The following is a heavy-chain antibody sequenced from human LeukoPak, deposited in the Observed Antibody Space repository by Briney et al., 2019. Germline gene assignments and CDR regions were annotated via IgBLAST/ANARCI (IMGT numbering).Heavy chain of an antibody. J-gene: IGHJ4*02. V-gene: IGHV3-11*01. D-gene: IGHD3-16*01. CDR2: ISRSGSTK. Sequence: GGSLRLSCAASGFTFSDYNMRWIRQAPGKGLEWVSSISRSGSTKYYADSVKGRFTISRDNSKNTLYLQMDTLRGEDTAIYYCAKDGALYPFFFDSWGQGTLVTVSS. CDR3: AKDGALYPFFFDS. CDR1: GFTFSDYN.